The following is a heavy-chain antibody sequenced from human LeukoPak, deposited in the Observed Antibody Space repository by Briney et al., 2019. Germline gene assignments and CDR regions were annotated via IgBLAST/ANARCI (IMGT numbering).Heavy chain of an antibody. D-gene: IGHD3-22*01. CDR2: IYYSETT. CDR3: ARELLYDSSAYNV. V-gene: IGHV4-39*07. J-gene: IGHJ4*02. Sequence: SSETLSLTCTVSGGSISSSSYYWGWIRQPPVKGLEWIGSIYYSETTYYNPSLKSRVTISVDTFKNQFSLKLKSVTAAHTAVYYWARELLYDSSAYNVWGQGTLVTVSS. CDR1: GGSISSSSYY.